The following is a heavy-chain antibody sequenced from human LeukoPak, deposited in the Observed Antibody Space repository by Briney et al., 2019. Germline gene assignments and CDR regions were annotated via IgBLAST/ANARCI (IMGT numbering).Heavy chain of an antibody. V-gene: IGHV4-59*01. D-gene: IGHD6-19*01. CDR1: GGSISVDY. CDR2: IYYSGST. J-gene: IGHJ3*02. CDR3: ARGPIAVAGKGSAFDI. Sequence: PSETLSLTSTVPGGSISVDYWSSIWQPPGKGLEWIGYIYYSGSTNYNPSLRSRVTISVDTSKNQFSLKLSSVTAAATAVYYCARGPIAVAGKGSAFDIWAQGTMVTVSS.